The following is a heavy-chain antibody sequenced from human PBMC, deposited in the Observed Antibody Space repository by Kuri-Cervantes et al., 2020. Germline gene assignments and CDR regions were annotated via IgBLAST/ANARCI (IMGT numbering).Heavy chain of an antibody. J-gene: IGHJ6*02. D-gene: IGHD3-10*01. CDR1: GFTFSSYW. CDR2: IKQDGSEK. CDR3: ARATLAGSFSGMDV. Sequence: GGSLRLSCAASGFTFSSYWMSWVRQAPGKGLEWVANIKQDGSEKYYVDSVKGRFTISRDNAKNSLYLQMNSLRAEDTAVYYCARATLAGSFSGMDVWGQGTTVTVSS. V-gene: IGHV3-7*03.